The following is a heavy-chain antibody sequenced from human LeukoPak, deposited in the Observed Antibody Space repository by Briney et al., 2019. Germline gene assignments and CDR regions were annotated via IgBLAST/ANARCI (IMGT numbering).Heavy chain of an antibody. CDR2: INHSGST. CDR1: GGSFSGYY. D-gene: IGHD3-22*01. Sequence: SETLSLTCAVYGGSFSGYYWSWIRQPPGKGLEWIGEINHSGSTNYNPSLKSRVTISVDTSKNQFSLKLSSVTAADTAVYYCARDRYYYDSSGYAIDHWGQGTLVTVSS. J-gene: IGHJ4*02. V-gene: IGHV4-34*01. CDR3: ARDRYYYDSSGYAIDH.